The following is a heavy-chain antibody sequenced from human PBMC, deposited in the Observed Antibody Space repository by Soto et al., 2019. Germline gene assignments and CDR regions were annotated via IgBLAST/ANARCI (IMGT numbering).Heavy chain of an antibody. D-gene: IGHD4-17*01. J-gene: IGHJ5*02. CDR2: INPIFGTA. CDR1: GGTFSSYA. V-gene: IGHV1-69*12. CDR3: ARVDDYGGNSGGWFDP. Sequence: QVQLVQSGAEVKKPGSSVKVSCKASGGTFSSYAISWVRQAPGQGLEWMGGINPIFGTANYAQKFQGRVTITADESTSTAYMELSSLRSEDTAVYYCARVDDYGGNSGGWFDPWGQGTLVTVSS.